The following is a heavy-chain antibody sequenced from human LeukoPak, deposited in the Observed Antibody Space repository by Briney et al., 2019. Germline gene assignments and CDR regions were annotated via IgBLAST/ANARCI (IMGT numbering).Heavy chain of an antibody. V-gene: IGHV4-39*01. CDR3: ARLVRYCSTNSCYPFDF. J-gene: IGHJ4*02. Sequence: TSETLSLTCTVSGASISSYYWAWIRQPPGKGLEWIGSMYYTGGTYYNPSLKSRVTISIDTSKNQFSLKLNSVTAADTAVYYCARLVRYCSTNSCYPFDFWGQGTLVTVSS. CDR2: MYYTGGT. D-gene: IGHD2-2*01. CDR1: GASISSYY.